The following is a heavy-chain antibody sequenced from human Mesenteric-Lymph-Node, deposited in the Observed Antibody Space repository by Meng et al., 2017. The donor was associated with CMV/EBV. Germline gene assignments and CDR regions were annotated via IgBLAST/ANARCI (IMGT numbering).Heavy chain of an antibody. CDR3: VRALNDFWSGFDF. D-gene: IGHD3-3*01. V-gene: IGHV3-7*01. CDR1: GFAFNTSW. CDR2: INGDGYEK. J-gene: IGHJ4*02. Sequence: GGSLRLSCVASGFAFNTSWMSWVRQAPGKGLEWVANINGDGYEKYYVDSVKGRFILSRDNAKNSLYLQMNSLRAEDTAVYYCVRALNDFWSGFDFWGQGILVTVSS.